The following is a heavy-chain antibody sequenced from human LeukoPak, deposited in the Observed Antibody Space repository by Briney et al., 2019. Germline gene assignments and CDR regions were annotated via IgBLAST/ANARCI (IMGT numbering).Heavy chain of an antibody. CDR1: GGTFSSYA. D-gene: IGHD4-17*01. Sequence: ASVKVSCKASGGTFSSYAISWVRQAPGQGLEWMGGIIPIFGTANYAQKFQGRVTITADESTSTAYMELSSLRSEDTAVYYCASNHDRYGDYAFDYWGQGTLVTVSS. J-gene: IGHJ4*02. V-gene: IGHV1-69*13. CDR3: ASNHDRYGDYAFDY. CDR2: IIPIFGTA.